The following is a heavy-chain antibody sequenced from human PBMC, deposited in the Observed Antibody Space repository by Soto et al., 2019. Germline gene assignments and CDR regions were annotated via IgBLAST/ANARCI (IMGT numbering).Heavy chain of an antibody. CDR2: ISSSSSTI. CDR3: AREGVYYYYGMDV. Sequence: EVQLVESGGGLVQPGGFLRLSCAVSGFTFSSYSMNWVRQAPGKGLEWVSYISSSSSTIYYADSVKGRFTISRDNAKNSLYLQMNSLRDEDTAVYYGAREGVYYYYGMDVWGQGTTVTVSS. V-gene: IGHV3-48*02. CDR1: GFTFSSYS. J-gene: IGHJ6*02. D-gene: IGHD3-16*01.